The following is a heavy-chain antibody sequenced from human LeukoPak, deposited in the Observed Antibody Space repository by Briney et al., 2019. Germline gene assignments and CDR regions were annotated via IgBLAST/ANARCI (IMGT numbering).Heavy chain of an antibody. CDR1: GYTFTSYG. J-gene: IGHJ5*02. D-gene: IGHD3-16*02. V-gene: IGHV1-18*01. CDR3: ARVYRWFDP. CDR2: ISAYNGNT. Sequence: ASVKVSCKASGYTFTSYGISWVRQAPGQGLEWMGRISAYNGNTNYAQKLQGRVTMTTDTSTSTAYTELRSLRSDDTAVYYCARVYRWFDPWGQGTLVTVSS.